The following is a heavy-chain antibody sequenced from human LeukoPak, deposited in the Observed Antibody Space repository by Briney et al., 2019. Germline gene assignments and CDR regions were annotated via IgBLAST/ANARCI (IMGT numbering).Heavy chain of an antibody. Sequence: SQTLSLTCTVSGGSISSGSYYWSWIRQPAGKGLEWIGRIYTSGSTNYNPSLKSRVTISVDTSNNQFSLKLSSVTAADTAVYYCAGERKGYSSGYYFDCWGRGTLVTVSS. V-gene: IGHV4-61*02. CDR2: IYTSGST. CDR3: AGERKGYSSGYYFDC. CDR1: GGSISSGSYY. J-gene: IGHJ4*02. D-gene: IGHD3-22*01.